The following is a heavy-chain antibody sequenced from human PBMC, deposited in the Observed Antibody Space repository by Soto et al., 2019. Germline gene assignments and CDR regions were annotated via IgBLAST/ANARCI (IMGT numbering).Heavy chain of an antibody. CDR3: LAGTVY. V-gene: IGHV3-23*01. J-gene: IGHJ4*02. CDR1: GFTFSSYA. Sequence: PGGSLRLSCAASGFTFSSYAMNWVRQAPGKGLEWVSTISHVGGGGSYYADSVKGRFTISRDRSKSTLYLQMNSLRAEDKAVYYCLAGTVYWGQGTLVTVSS. D-gene: IGHD6-19*01. CDR2: ISHVGGGGS.